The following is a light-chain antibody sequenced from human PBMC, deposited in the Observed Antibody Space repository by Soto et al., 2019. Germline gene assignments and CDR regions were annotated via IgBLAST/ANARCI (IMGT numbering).Light chain of an antibody. CDR1: SSNIGAGYD. CDR2: VNN. CDR3: QSFDSSLRALV. Sequence: QSVVTQPPSVSGAPGQRVTISCTGSSSNIGAGYDVHWYQQVPGTVPKLLIYVNNNRPSGVPDRFSGSKSGTSASLAITGLQAEDEADYYCQSFDSSLRALVFGGGTKLTVL. V-gene: IGLV1-40*01. J-gene: IGLJ3*02.